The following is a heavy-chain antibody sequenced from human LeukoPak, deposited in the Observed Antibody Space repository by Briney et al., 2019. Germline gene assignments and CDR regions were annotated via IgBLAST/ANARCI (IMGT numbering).Heavy chain of an antibody. D-gene: IGHD5-18*01. J-gene: IGHJ5*02. Sequence: SETLSLTCAVYGGSFSGYYWSWIRQPPGKGLEWIGEINHSGSTNYNPSLKSRVTISVDTSKNQFSLKLSSVTAADTAVYYCARVRLPVSYGLNWFDPWGQGTLVTVSS. CDR3: ARVRLPVSYGLNWFDP. V-gene: IGHV4-34*01. CDR2: INHSGST. CDR1: GGSFSGYY.